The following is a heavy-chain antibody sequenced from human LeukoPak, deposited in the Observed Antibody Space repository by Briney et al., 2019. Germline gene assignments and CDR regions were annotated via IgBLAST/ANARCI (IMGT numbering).Heavy chain of an antibody. Sequence: GGSLRLSCAASGFTFSSYAMSWVRQAPGKGLEWVSAISGSGGSTYYADSVKGRFTISRDNSKNTLYLQMNSLRAEDSAVYYCAKDLRAGWELLGAGVDYFDYWGQGTLVTVSS. V-gene: IGHV3-23*01. CDR3: AKDLRAGWELLGAGVDYFDY. D-gene: IGHD1-26*01. CDR2: ISGSGGST. CDR1: GFTFSSYA. J-gene: IGHJ4*02.